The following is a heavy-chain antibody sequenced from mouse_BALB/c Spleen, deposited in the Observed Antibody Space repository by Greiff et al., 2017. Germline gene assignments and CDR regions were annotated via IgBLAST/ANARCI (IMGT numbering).Heavy chain of an antibody. V-gene: IGHV5-4*02. D-gene: IGHD1-2*01. CDR3: ARDGSSLLRSWFAY. CDR2: ISDGGSYT. Sequence: EVMLVESGGGLVKPGGSLKLSCAASGFTFSDYYMYWVRQTPEKRLEWVATISDGGSYTYYPDSVKGRFTISRDNAKNNLYLQMSSLKSEDTAMYYCARDGSSLLRSWFAYWGQGTLVTVSA. CDR1: GFTFSDYY. J-gene: IGHJ3*01.